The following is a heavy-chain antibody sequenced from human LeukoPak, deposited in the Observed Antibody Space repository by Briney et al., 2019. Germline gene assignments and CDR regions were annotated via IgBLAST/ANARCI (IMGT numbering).Heavy chain of an antibody. J-gene: IGHJ4*02. CDR3: ARERYDSRKEFDY. CDR1: GFTFSSYE. Sequence: GESLRLSCAASGFTFSSYEMNWVRQAPGKGLEWVSYISSSGSTIYYADSVKGRFTISRDNAKNSLYLQMNSLRAEDTAVYYCARERYDSRKEFDYWGQGTLVTVSS. D-gene: IGHD3-22*01. CDR2: ISSSGSTI. V-gene: IGHV3-48*03.